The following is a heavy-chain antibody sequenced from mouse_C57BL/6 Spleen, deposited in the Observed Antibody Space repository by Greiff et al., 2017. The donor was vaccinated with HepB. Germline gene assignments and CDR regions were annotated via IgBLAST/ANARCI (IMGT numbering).Heavy chain of an antibody. CDR2: ISSGSSTI. Sequence: EVQLQESGGGLVKPGGSLKLSCAASGFTFSDYGMHWVRQAPEKGPEWVAYISSGSSTIYYADTVKGRFTISRDNAKNTLFLQMTSLRSEDTAMYYCARRVIDYAMDYWGQGTSVTVSS. J-gene: IGHJ4*01. CDR3: ARRVIDYAMDY. CDR1: GFTFSDYG. D-gene: IGHD2-13*01. V-gene: IGHV5-17*01.